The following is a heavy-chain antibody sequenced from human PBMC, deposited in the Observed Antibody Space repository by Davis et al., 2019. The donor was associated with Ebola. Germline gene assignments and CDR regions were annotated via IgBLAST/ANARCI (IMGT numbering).Heavy chain of an antibody. J-gene: IGHJ3*02. Sequence: PGGSLRLSCVASGFSVSSHYLSWVRQAPGKGLEWVANIRQDGNQKYYVDSVKGRFTISRDNAKNSVFLQMDSLRAEDTALYYCARESVVGGSDDAFDIWGQGTMVTVSS. CDR3: ARESVVGGSDDAFDI. V-gene: IGHV3-7*01. CDR2: IRQDGNQK. D-gene: IGHD1-26*01. CDR1: GFSVSSHY.